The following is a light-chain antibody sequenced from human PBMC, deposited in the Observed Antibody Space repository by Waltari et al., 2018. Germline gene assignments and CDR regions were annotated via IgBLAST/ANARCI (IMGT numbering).Light chain of an antibody. J-gene: IGLJ2*01. CDR2: DVT. CDR1: SSDIGGSNY. CDR3: CSYAGKYTSV. V-gene: IGLV2-11*01. Sequence: QSALTQPRSVSGSPGQSVTLSCTGTSSDIGGSNYVSWYHQHPGKVPKLIIFDVTKRPSGVPDRFSGSKAGNTASLTISGLQAGDEAVYFCCSYAGKYTSVFGAGTKVTVL.